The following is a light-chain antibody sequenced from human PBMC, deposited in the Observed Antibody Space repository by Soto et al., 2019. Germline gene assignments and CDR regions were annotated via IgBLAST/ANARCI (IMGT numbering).Light chain of an antibody. CDR2: TAS. Sequence: DIRMTQSPSTLSASVGDRVTITCRASQSISSWLAWYQQKPGTATKLMIYTASSLESGAPSMFSGSGSGTEFTLTISSLQPDDFATYYCQQYNSYWTFGQGTKVDI. CDR1: QSISSW. CDR3: QQYNSYWT. J-gene: IGKJ1*01. V-gene: IGKV1-5*03.